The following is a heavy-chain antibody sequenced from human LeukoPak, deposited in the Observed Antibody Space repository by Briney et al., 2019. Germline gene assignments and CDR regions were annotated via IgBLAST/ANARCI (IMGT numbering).Heavy chain of an antibody. Sequence: ASVKVSCKASGYTFTSYDINWVRQATGQGLEWMGWINPNSGGTNYAQKFQGRVTMTRDTSISTAYMELSRMRSDDTAVYYCAREKSWFDPWGQGTLVTVSS. CDR3: AREKSWFDP. J-gene: IGHJ5*02. V-gene: IGHV1-2*02. CDR2: INPNSGGT. CDR1: GYTFTSYD.